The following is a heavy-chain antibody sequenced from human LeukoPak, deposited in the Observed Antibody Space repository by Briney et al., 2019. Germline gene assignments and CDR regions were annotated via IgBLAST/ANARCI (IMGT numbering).Heavy chain of an antibody. Sequence: SQTLSLTCAISGDSLSSNSAAWHWLRQSPSRGLEWLGRTYYRSKWYNDYAVSVKSQITINPDTSKNQFSLQLNSVTPEDTAVYYCARDPAAAGTFFDYWGQGTLVTVSS. CDR2: TYYRSKWYN. V-gene: IGHV6-1*01. CDR1: GDSLSSNSAA. D-gene: IGHD6-13*01. J-gene: IGHJ4*02. CDR3: ARDPAAAGTFFDY.